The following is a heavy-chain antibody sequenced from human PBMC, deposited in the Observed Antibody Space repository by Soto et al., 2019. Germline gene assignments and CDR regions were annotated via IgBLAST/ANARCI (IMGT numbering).Heavy chain of an antibody. Sequence: QVQLVESGGGVVQPGRSLRLSCVASGFTFTDYGLNWVRQTPGKGLEWVAISWFDGSIAYYAEYVKGRFTISRDDSRNTVYLHMKSLRGEDTAMYYCARDGASIDSSGKFDYWGQGTQVTAS. CDR3: ARDGASIDSSGKFDY. J-gene: IGHJ4*02. CDR2: SWFDGSIA. V-gene: IGHV3-33*01. D-gene: IGHD3-22*01. CDR1: GFTFTDYG.